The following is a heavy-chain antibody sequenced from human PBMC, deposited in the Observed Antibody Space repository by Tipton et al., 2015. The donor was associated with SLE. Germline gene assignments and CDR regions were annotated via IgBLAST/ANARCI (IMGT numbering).Heavy chain of an antibody. CDR3: ARLWFRDPEYGMDV. CDR1: GYTITSDG. Sequence: QLVQSGPEVKKPGASVKVSCKASGYTITSDGLSWVRQAPGQGLEWMGWISAYNRKTNYAHNFQDRVTMTTDISTSTGYMEVRNLRPDDTAVYYCARLWFRDPEYGMDVWGQGTAVAVSS. J-gene: IGHJ6*02. V-gene: IGHV1-18*01. D-gene: IGHD5-18*01. CDR2: ISAYNRKT.